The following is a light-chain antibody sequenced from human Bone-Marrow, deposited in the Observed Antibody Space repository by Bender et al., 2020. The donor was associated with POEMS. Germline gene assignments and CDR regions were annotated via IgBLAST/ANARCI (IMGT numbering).Light chain of an antibody. CDR3: SSYTSSSTDV. CDR2: DVS. Sequence: QSALTQPASVSGSPGQSITISCTGVRSDVGSDNLVSWYQQHPGKAPKLMIYDVSNRPSGVSNRFSGSKSVNTASLTISGLQAEDEADYYCSSYTSSSTDVFGTGTKVTVL. V-gene: IGLV2-14*02. J-gene: IGLJ1*01. CDR1: RSDVGSDNL.